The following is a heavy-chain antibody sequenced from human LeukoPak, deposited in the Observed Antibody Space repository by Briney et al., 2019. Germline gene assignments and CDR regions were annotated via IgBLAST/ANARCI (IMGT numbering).Heavy chain of an antibody. D-gene: IGHD3-22*01. J-gene: IGHJ3*02. CDR2: IYSGGST. CDR1: GFTVSSNY. Sequence: GGSLRLSCAASGFTVSSNYMSWVRQAPGKGLEWVSVIYSGGSTYYADSVKGRFTISRDNSKNTLYLQMNSLRAEDTAVYYCASRRYYYDSSGYRSGRSLDAFDIWGQGTMVTVSS. CDR3: ASRRYYYDSSGYRSGRSLDAFDI. V-gene: IGHV3-66*01.